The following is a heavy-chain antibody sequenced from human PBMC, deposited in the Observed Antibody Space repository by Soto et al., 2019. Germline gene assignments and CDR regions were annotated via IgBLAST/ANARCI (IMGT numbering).Heavy chain of an antibody. V-gene: IGHV3-33*01. CDR1: GFTFSSYG. CDR3: ARDQNAFDI. Sequence: QVQLVESGGGVVQPGRSLRLSCEASGFTFSSYGMHWVRQAPGKGLEWVAVIWYDGSNKYYADSVKGRFTISRDNSKNTLYLQMNSLRAEDTAVYYCARDQNAFDIWGQGTMVTVSS. J-gene: IGHJ3*02. CDR2: IWYDGSNK.